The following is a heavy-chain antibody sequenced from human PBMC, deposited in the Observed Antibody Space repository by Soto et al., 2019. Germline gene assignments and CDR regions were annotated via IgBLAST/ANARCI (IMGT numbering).Heavy chain of an antibody. D-gene: IGHD3-22*01. CDR1: GGTLSRDA. CDR2: IIPIFGTA. Sequence: QVQLVQSGAEVKKPGSSVKVSWRASGGTLSRDAISWVRQAPGQGLEWMGGIIPIFGTANYAQKFQGRVTITADESTSTAYMELSSLRSEVTAVYYSARAPGEYDSSGYYLDAFDIWGQGTMFTVSS. J-gene: IGHJ3*02. CDR3: ARAPGEYDSSGYYLDAFDI. V-gene: IGHV1-69*12.